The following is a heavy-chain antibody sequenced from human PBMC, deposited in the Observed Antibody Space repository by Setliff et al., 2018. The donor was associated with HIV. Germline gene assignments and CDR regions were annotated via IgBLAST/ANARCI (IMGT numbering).Heavy chain of an antibody. V-gene: IGHV4-34*01. CDR3: ARQGRGLIAAVDY. Sequence: SETLSLTCAVYGGSFSGYYWSWIRQPPGKGLEWIGEINHRGSTNYNPSLKSRVTISVDTSKNQFPLKLSSVTAADTAVYYCARQGRGLIAAVDYWGQGTLVTVSS. D-gene: IGHD6-13*01. CDR1: GGSFSGYY. J-gene: IGHJ4*02. CDR2: INHRGST.